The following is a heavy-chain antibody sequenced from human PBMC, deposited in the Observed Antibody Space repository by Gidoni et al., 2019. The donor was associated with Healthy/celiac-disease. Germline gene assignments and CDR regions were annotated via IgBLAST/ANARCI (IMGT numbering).Heavy chain of an antibody. D-gene: IGHD3-3*01. J-gene: IGHJ6*02. CDR3: AKSFDFWSGSLPGYYYYYGMDV. Sequence: QVQLQESGPGLVKPSQTLSLTCPVSGGSVSSRDYYWSWIRQPPGKGLEWIGYIYYSGSTSYNPSPKSRLTMSVDTSKNQFSLKVRSVTAADTAVYYCAKSFDFWSGSLPGYYYYYGMDVWGQGTTVTVSS. CDR1: GGSVSSRDYY. V-gene: IGHV4-30-4*01. CDR2: IYYSGST.